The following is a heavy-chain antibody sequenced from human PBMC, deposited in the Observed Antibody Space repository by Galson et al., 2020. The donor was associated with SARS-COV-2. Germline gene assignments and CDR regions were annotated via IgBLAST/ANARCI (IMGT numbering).Heavy chain of an antibody. Sequence: GGSLRLSCAASGFTFSSYAMSWVRQAPGKGLEWVSAISGSGGSTYYADSVKGRFTISRDNSKNTLYLQMNSLRAEDTAVYYCVRNPLIAAAGIRGDYWGQGTLVTVSS. CDR2: ISGSGGST. CDR1: GFTFSSYA. CDR3: VRNPLIAAAGIRGDY. V-gene: IGHV3-23*01. D-gene: IGHD6-13*01. J-gene: IGHJ4*02.